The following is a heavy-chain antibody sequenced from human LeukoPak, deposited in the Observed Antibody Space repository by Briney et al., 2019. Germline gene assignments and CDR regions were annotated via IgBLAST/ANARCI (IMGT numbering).Heavy chain of an antibody. CDR3: ARVQDILTGFGYYYYYYMDV. J-gene: IGHJ6*03. CDR2: MNPNSGNT. Sequence: ASVKVSCKASGYTFTSYDINWVRQATGQGLEWMGWMNPNSGNTGYAQKFQGRVTMTRNTSISTAYMELSSLRSEDTAVYYCARVQDILTGFGYYYYYYMDVWGKGTTVTISS. CDR1: GYTFTSYD. D-gene: IGHD3-9*01. V-gene: IGHV1-8*01.